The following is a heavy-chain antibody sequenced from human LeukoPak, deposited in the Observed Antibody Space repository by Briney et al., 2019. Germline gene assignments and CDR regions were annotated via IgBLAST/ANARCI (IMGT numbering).Heavy chain of an antibody. CDR1: GGSISSYY. D-gene: IGHD6-13*01. J-gene: IGHJ5*02. Sequence: SETLSLTCTVSGGSISSYYWSWIRQPPGKGLEWIGYIYYSGSTNYNPSLKSRVTISVDTSKNQFSLKLSSVTAADTAVYYCARHPEGDRCSSWYGDNWFDPWGQGTLVTVSS. V-gene: IGHV4-59*08. CDR3: ARHPEGDRCSSWYGDNWFDP. CDR2: IYYSGST.